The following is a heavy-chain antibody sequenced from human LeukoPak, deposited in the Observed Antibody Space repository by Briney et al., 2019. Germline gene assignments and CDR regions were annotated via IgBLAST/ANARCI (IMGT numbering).Heavy chain of an antibody. CDR3: ARDRRVVATIKGDY. V-gene: IGHV4-34*01. CDR2: INHSGST. D-gene: IGHD5-12*01. CDR1: GGSFSGYY. J-gene: IGHJ4*02. Sequence: SETLSLTCAVYGGSFSGYYWSWIRQPPGKGLEWIGEINHSGSTNYNPSLKSRVTISVDTSKNQFSLKLSSVTAADTAVYYCARDRRVVATIKGDYWGQGTLVTVSS.